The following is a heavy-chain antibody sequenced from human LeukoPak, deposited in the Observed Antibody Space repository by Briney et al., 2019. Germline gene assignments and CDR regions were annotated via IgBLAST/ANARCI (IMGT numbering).Heavy chain of an antibody. D-gene: IGHD1-26*01. CDR2: ISGRGGTT. Sequence: GGTLRLSCAASGFTFSSYGMSCVRDAPGKGREWGSAISGRGGTTYYADSAKGGFTISRDNPMNRLYLQMNSLRARDRRVYSCAKDRLGARLYFYSWGQRTLVTVSS. V-gene: IGHV3-23*01. CDR3: AKDRLGARLYFYS. J-gene: IGHJ4*02. CDR1: GFTFSSYG.